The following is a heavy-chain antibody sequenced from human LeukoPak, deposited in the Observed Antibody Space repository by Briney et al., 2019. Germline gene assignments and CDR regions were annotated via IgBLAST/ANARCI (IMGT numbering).Heavy chain of an antibody. CDR1: GFSFSTSG. D-gene: IGHD3-22*01. CDR3: VKVDT. J-gene: IGHJ4*02. Sequence: GGSLRLSCVASGFSFSTSGMHWVRQSPGKGLDWVAFIRNDGNIKNYAESVKGRFTISRDNSRNTLYLQMDSLSAEDTAVYYCVKVDTWGQGTLVTVSS. V-gene: IGHV3-30*02. CDR2: IRNDGNIK.